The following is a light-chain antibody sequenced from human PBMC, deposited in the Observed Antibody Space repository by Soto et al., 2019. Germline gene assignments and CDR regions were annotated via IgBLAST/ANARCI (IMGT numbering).Light chain of an antibody. V-gene: IGLV2-23*01. Sequence: QSALTQPASVSGSXGQSITISCTGTSSDVGSYNLVSWYQQHPGKAPKLMIYEGSKRPSGVSNRFSGSKSGNTASLTISGLQAEDEADYYCCSYAGSSTYVFGTGTKLTVL. CDR2: EGS. CDR3: CSYAGSSTYV. CDR1: SSDVGSYNL. J-gene: IGLJ1*01.